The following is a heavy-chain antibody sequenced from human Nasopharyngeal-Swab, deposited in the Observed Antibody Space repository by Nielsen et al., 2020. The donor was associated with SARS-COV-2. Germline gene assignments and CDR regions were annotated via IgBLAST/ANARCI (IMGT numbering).Heavy chain of an antibody. Sequence: GESLKISCKGSGYSFTSYWIGWVRQMPGKGLEWMGIICPGDSDTRYSPSFQGQVTISADKSISTAYLQWSSLKASDTAMYYCARQGYGDYVLSWFDPWGQGTLVTVSS. J-gene: IGHJ5*02. CDR1: GYSFTSYW. D-gene: IGHD4-17*01. CDR2: ICPGDSDT. V-gene: IGHV5-51*01. CDR3: ARQGYGDYVLSWFDP.